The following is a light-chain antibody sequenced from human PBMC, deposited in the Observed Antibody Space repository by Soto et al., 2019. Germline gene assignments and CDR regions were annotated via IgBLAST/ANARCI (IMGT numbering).Light chain of an antibody. CDR3: SSYAGTTNLV. Sequence: QSVLTQPPSASGSPGQSVTISCTGTGSDVGGYDYVSWYQHHPGRAPKLIIYEVIRRPSGVPDRFSGSKSGNTASLTVSGLQADDEADYFCSSYAGTTNLVFGGGTKLTVL. J-gene: IGLJ3*02. CDR2: EVI. V-gene: IGLV2-8*01. CDR1: GSDVGGYDY.